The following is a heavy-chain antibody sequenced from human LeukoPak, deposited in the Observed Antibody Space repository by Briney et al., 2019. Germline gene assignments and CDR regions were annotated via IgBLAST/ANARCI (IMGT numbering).Heavy chain of an antibody. Sequence: SETLSLTCAVYGRSFSGYYWSWIRQPPGKGLEWIGEINHSGSTNYNPSLKSRVTISVDTSKNQFSLKLSSVTAADTAVYFCARAPDYRWFDPWGQGTPVTVSS. J-gene: IGHJ5*02. D-gene: IGHD4/OR15-4a*01. CDR2: INHSGST. CDR1: GRSFSGYY. CDR3: ARAPDYRWFDP. V-gene: IGHV4-34*01.